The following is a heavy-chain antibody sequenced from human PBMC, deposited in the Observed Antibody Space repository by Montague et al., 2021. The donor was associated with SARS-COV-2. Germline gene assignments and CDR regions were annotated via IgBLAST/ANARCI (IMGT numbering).Heavy chain of an antibody. J-gene: IGHJ4*02. V-gene: IGHV3-20*04. CDR3: ARDWYSISSYFDY. CDR2: INWNGDST. D-gene: IGHD6-6*01. CDR1: GFIFDNYG. Sequence: SLRLSCAASGFIFDNYGMSWVRRVPGKGLEWVSNINWNGDSTGYADSVKGRFTISRDNAKNSLSLQMDSLRAEDTALYYCARDWYSISSYFDYWGQGILVTVSS.